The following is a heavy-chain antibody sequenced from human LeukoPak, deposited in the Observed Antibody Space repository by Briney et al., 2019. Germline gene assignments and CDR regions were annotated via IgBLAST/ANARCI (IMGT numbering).Heavy chain of an antibody. V-gene: IGHV3-74*01. J-gene: IGHJ4*02. Sequence: GGSLRLSCAASGFTFSSYWMHWVRQAPGKGLVWVSRINSDGSSTSYAGSVKGQFTISRDNAKNTLYLQMNSLRAEDTAVYYCARGGSSWYYFDYWGQGTLVTVSS. CDR2: INSDGSST. D-gene: IGHD6-13*01. CDR1: GFTFSSYW. CDR3: ARGGSSWYYFDY.